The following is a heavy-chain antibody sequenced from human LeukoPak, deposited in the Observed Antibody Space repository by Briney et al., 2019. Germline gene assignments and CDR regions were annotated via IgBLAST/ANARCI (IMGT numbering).Heavy chain of an antibody. D-gene: IGHD1-26*01. Sequence: DTVSLLCGLWCRSYRGYYWRGLRQPPGKGGEGVVEINHNGCTNLNPSLKSRVTLPVGTSKNQFVLTLSALTAGGTAGYSCASHMLEVGASGFDYSGPGALVAASP. CDR1: CRSYRGYY. CDR3: ASHMLEVGASGFDY. CDR2: INHNGCT. J-gene: IGHJ4*01. V-gene: IGHV4-34*01.